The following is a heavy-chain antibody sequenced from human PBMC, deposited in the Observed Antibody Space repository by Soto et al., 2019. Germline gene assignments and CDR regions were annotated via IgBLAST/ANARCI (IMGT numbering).Heavy chain of an antibody. CDR1: GFTFSSYA. D-gene: IGHD3-3*01. Sequence: EVQLLESGGGLVQPGGSLRLACAASGFTFSSYAMSWVRQAPGKGLEWVSAISGSGGSTYYADSVKGRFTISRDNSKNTLYLQMNSLRAEDTAVYYCAKHVQIFYYYYYMDVWGKGTTVTVSS. CDR2: ISGSGGST. CDR3: AKHVQIFYYYYYMDV. J-gene: IGHJ6*03. V-gene: IGHV3-23*01.